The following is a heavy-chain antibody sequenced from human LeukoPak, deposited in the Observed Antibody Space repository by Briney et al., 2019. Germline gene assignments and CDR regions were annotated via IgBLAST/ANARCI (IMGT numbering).Heavy chain of an antibody. J-gene: IGHJ4*02. D-gene: IGHD6-19*01. CDR2: ISYDGSNK. CDR3: AREKVAVAGHPPFDY. Sequence: GGSLRLSCAASGFTFSSYGMHWVRQAPGKGLEWVAVISYDGSNKYYADSVKGRFTISRDNSKNTLYLQMNSLRAEDTAVYYCAREKVAVAGHPPFDYWGQGTLVTVSS. CDR1: GFTFSSYG. V-gene: IGHV3-30*03.